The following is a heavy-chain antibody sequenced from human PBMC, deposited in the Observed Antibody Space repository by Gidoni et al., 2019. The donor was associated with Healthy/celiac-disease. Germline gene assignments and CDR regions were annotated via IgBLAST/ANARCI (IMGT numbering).Heavy chain of an antibody. J-gene: IGHJ4*02. CDR1: GFTFSSYS. V-gene: IGHV3-21*01. D-gene: IGHD3-22*01. CDR2: ISSSSSYI. Sequence: EVQLVESGGGLVKPGGSLSLSCAAPGFTFSSYSMNWVRQAPGKGLEWVSSISSSSSYIYYADSVKGRFTISRDNAKNSLYLQMNSLRAEDTAVYYCASGDYYDEDYWGQGTLVTVSS. CDR3: ASGDYYDEDY.